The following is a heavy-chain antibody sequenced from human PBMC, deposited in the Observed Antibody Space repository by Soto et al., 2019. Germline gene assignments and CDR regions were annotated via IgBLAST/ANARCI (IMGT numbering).Heavy chain of an antibody. V-gene: IGHV1-69*01. CDR1: GGTFDHAA. CDR3: ARQIFAADY. Sequence: QVQLVQSGAEVKKPGSSVKVSCEAPGGTFDHAAITWVRQAPGQGLEWVGGINPMFNSTHYAQKFQGRVTITADAVTSTAFMERRGLTSDDTAVYYGARQIFAADYWGQGTRVVVSS. J-gene: IGHJ4*02. D-gene: IGHD3-9*01. CDR2: INPMFNST.